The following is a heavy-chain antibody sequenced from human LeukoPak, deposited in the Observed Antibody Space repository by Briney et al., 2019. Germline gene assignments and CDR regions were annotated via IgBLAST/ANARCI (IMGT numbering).Heavy chain of an antibody. V-gene: IGHV3-30*02. J-gene: IGHJ5*02. CDR2: IRYDGSNK. CDR3: AKSGAVAATTGFDP. CDR1: GFTFSSYG. Sequence: GGSLRLSCASSGFTFSSYGMHWVRQAPGKGLEWVAFIRYDGSNKYYADSVKGRFTISRDNSKNTLYLQMNSLRAEDTAVYYCAKSGAVAATTGFDPWGQGTLVTVSS. D-gene: IGHD1-26*01.